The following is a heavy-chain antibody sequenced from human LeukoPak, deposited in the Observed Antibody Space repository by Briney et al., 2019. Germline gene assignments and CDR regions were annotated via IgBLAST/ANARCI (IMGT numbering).Heavy chain of an antibody. D-gene: IGHD2-15*01. V-gene: IGHV4-34*01. CDR1: GGSFSGYY. CDR2: INHSGST. J-gene: IGHJ4*02. CDR3: ARHACSGGRCYSGSSVYYFDS. Sequence: SETLSLTCAVYGGSFSGYYWSWIRQPPGKGLEWIGEINHSGSTNYNPSLKSRVTISVDTSKNQFSLKLTPVTAADTATYYCARHACSGGRCYSGSSVYYFDSWGQGTLVTVSS.